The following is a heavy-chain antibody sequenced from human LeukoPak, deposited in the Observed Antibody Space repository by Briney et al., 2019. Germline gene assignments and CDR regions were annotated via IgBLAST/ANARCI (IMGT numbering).Heavy chain of an antibody. J-gene: IGHJ5*02. CDR1: GGTFSSYA. Sequence: ASVKVSCKASGGTFSSYAISWVRQAPGQGLEWMGGIIPIFGTANYAQKFQGRVTITADESTGTAYMELSSLRSEDTAVYYCARVGNSSSWHEGWFDPWGQGTLVTVSS. CDR2: IIPIFGTA. D-gene: IGHD6-13*01. V-gene: IGHV1-69*13. CDR3: ARVGNSSSWHEGWFDP.